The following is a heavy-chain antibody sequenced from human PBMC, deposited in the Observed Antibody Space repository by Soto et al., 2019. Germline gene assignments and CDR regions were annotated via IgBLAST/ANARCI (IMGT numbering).Heavy chain of an antibody. CDR2: IRTKPEGGTT. J-gene: IGHJ4*02. D-gene: IGHD1-1*01. Sequence: EVQLLESGGGLVKPGGSLRLSCAASGFSFSSAWMNWVRQAPGQGLEWVGRIRTKPEGGTTDYPAPVKRRLTISRDDSKTTLYLAMPSLQTGDRAVYCCTTGSNEGYWGQGTLVTVSS. V-gene: IGHV3-15*07. CDR3: TTGSNEGY. CDR1: GFSFSSAW.